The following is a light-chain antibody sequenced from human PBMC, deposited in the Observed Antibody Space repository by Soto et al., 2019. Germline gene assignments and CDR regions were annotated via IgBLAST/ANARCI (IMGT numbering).Light chain of an antibody. Sequence: QSVLTQPPSVSEAPGQRVTISCTGSSSNIGAGYEAHWYQQVPGTAPKLLIYENNNRPSGVPDRFSGSKSGTSASLAITGCQGEDEAEYYCQSYDSSLSGYVFGPGTKLTVL. V-gene: IGLV1-40*01. CDR3: QSYDSSLSGYV. CDR1: SSNIGAGYE. CDR2: ENN. J-gene: IGLJ1*01.